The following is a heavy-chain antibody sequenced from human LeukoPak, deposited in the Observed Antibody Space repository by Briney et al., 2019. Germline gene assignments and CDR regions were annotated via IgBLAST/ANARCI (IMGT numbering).Heavy chain of an antibody. J-gene: IGHJ4*02. CDR1: GYTFTSYA. V-gene: IGHV7-4-1*02. CDR2: INTNTGKP. CDR3: ARAASLDY. D-gene: IGHD2-2*01. Sequence: VASVTVSCKASGYTFTSYAMNWVRQAPGQGLEWMGWINTNTGKPTYAQGFTGRFVFSLDSSVSTAYLQINSLNAEGTAVYYCARAASLDYWGQGTLVTVSS.